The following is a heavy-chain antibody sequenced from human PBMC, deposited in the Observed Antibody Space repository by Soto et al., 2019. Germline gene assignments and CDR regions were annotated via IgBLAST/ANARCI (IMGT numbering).Heavy chain of an antibody. CDR3: ARVGASSGDILLPETYYYYGMDV. CDR1: GFTFSSYW. J-gene: IGHJ6*02. V-gene: IGHV3-7*05. D-gene: IGHD1-26*01. Sequence: GGSLRLSCAASGFTFSSYWMSWVRQAPGKGLEWVANIKQDGSEKYYVDSVKGRFTISRDNAKNSLYLQMNSLRAEDTAVYYCARVGASSGDILLPETYYYYGMDVWGQGTTVTVSS. CDR2: IKQDGSEK.